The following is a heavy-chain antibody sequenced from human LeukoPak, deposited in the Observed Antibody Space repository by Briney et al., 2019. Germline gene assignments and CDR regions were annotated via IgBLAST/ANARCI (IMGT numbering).Heavy chain of an antibody. D-gene: IGHD2-2*01. J-gene: IGHJ5*02. CDR1: GFTFNSYA. CDR2: ISASGCTT. Sequence: GGSLRLSCAASGFTFNSYAMSWVRQAPGKGLEWVSAISASGCTTYYADSVKGRFTISRDNSENTLFLQMNSLGAEDMAVYYCAKEPREYCSSTSCPNWFDLWGQGTLVTVSS. CDR3: AKEPREYCSSTSCPNWFDL. V-gene: IGHV3-23*01.